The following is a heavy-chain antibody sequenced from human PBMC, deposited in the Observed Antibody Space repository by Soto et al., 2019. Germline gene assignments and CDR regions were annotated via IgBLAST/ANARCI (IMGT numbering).Heavy chain of an antibody. D-gene: IGHD3-9*01. CDR1: GYTFTGYY. CDR3: ARSYYDILTGYYDY. V-gene: IGHV1-2*04. J-gene: IGHJ4*02. Sequence: GASVKVSCKASGYTFTGYYMHWVRQAPGQGLEWMGWINPNSGGTNYAQKFQGWVTMTRDTSISTAYMELSRLRSDDTAVYYCARSYYDILTGYYDYWGQGTQVTAPQ. CDR2: INPNSGGT.